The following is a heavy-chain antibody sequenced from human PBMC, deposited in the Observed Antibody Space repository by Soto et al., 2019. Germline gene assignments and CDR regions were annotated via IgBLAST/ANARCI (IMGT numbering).Heavy chain of an antibody. CDR1: GYTFTSYG. CDR2: INAYNGNT. D-gene: IGHD6-25*01. CDR3: ARDAAGTGSPYYYYYYVMDV. V-gene: IGHV1-18*01. J-gene: IGHJ6*02. Sequence: ASVKVSCKASGYTFTSYGISWVRQAPGQGLEWMGWINAYNGNTNYAQKLQGRVTITTDTSASTAYMELSSLRSEDTAVYYCARDAAGTGSPYYYYYYVMDVRGQGTTVTVSS.